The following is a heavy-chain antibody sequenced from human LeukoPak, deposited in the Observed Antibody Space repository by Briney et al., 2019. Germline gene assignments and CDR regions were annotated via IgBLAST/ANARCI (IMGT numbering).Heavy chain of an antibody. D-gene: IGHD3-10*01. J-gene: IGHJ6*02. CDR1: GYTFTGYY. V-gene: IGHV1-2*02. CDR2: INPNSGGT. Sequence: VASVKVSCKASGYTFTGYYMHWVRQAPGQGLEWMGWINPNSGGTNYAQKFQGRVTMTRDTSISTAYMELSRLRSDDTAVYYCARSGLSGGSGRPSYYYYGMDVWGQGTTVTVSS. CDR3: ARSGLSGGSGRPSYYYYGMDV.